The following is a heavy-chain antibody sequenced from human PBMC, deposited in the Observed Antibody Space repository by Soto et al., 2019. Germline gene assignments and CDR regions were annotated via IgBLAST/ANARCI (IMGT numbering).Heavy chain of an antibody. Sequence: QVQLVQSGAEVKKPGASVKVSCMAPGYTFTSYAMHWVRQAPGQRLEWMGWINAGNGNTKYSQKFQGRVTITRDTSASTAYMELSSLRSEDTAVYYCARGPGGPDGPGDYWGQGTLVTVSS. V-gene: IGHV1-3*01. D-gene: IGHD2-15*01. CDR1: GYTFTSYA. CDR3: ARGPGGPDGPGDY. CDR2: INAGNGNT. J-gene: IGHJ4*02.